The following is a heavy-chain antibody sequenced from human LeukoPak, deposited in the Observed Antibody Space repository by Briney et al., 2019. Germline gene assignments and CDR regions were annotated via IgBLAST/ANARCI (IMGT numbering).Heavy chain of an antibody. V-gene: IGHV3-48*03. CDR1: GFTFSSYE. CDR3: ARAAFEAFDI. D-gene: IGHD2-2*01. Sequence: GGSLRLSCAASGFTFSSYEMNWVRQAPGKGLEWVSYISSSGSTIYYADSVKGRFTISRDNAKNSLYLQMNNLRAEDTAVYYCARAAFEAFDIWGQGTMVTVSS. CDR2: ISSSGSTI. J-gene: IGHJ3*02.